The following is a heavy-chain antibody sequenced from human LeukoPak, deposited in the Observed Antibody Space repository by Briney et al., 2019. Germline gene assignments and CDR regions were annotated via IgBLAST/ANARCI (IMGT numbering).Heavy chain of an antibody. CDR2: INAGNGNT. D-gene: IGHD3-10*01. CDR1: GYTFTSYA. J-gene: IGHJ5*02. Sequence: ASVKVSCKASGYTFTSYAMHCVRQAPGQRLEWMGWINAGNGNTKYSQKFQGRVTITRDTSASTAYMELSSLRSEDTAIYYCARDYYGSGSYYPNWFDPWGQGTLVTVSS. CDR3: ARDYYGSGSYYPNWFDP. V-gene: IGHV1-3*01.